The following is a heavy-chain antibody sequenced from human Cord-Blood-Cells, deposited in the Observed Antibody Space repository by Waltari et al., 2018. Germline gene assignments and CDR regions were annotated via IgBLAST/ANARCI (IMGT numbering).Heavy chain of an antibody. CDR2: IIPIFGTA. CDR3: ARGKAYSSSSGAFDI. V-gene: IGHV1-69*01. J-gene: IGHJ3*02. CDR1: GGTFSSYA. Sequence: QVQLVQSGAEVKKPGSSVKVSCKASGGTFSSYAISWVRQAPGQGVEWVGGIIPIFGTAKDAQKFQGRVTSTADESTSTAYMELSSLRSEDTAVYYCARGKAYSSSSGAFDIWGQGTMVTVSS. D-gene: IGHD6-6*01.